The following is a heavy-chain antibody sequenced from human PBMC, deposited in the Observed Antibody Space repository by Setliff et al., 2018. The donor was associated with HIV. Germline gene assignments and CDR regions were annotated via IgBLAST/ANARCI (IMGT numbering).Heavy chain of an antibody. V-gene: IGHV4-39*07. Sequence: SETLSLTCAVSGGSISSSNYYWVWIRQPPGKELEWIGSFYYSGSTYYNPSLKSRVTISLDTSKNQFSLKLSSVTAADTAVYYCARAMRGVVVTNMYYYYGMDVWGQGTTVTVSS. CDR3: ARAMRGVVVTNMYYYYGMDV. CDR1: GGSISSSNYY. J-gene: IGHJ6*02. D-gene: IGHD2-21*02. CDR2: FYYSGST.